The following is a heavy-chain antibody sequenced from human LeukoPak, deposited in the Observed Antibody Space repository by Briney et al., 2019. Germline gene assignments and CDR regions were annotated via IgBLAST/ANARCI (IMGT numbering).Heavy chain of an antibody. Sequence: SETLSLTCAVYGGSFSGYYWSWIRQPPGKGLEWIGEINHSGSTNYNPSLKSRVTISVDTSKNQFSLKLSSVTAADTAVCYCARAKKKTSLRLYGMDVWGKGTTVTVSS. V-gene: IGHV4-34*01. CDR3: ARAKKKTSLRLYGMDV. CDR2: INHSGST. J-gene: IGHJ6*04. CDR1: GGSFSGYY.